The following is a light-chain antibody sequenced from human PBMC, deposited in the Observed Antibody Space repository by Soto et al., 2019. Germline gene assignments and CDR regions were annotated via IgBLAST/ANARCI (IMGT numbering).Light chain of an antibody. Sequence: EIVMTQSPATLSVSPGETATLSCRASPSVSYNLAWYQQKPCQGPRLLIYGAFTRATGIPARFSGSGSGTEFTLTISSQQSEDFAVYYCQQYKNWPPLTFGGGTKVEIK. V-gene: IGKV3-15*01. J-gene: IGKJ4*01. CDR3: QQYKNWPPLT. CDR1: PSVSYN. CDR2: GAF.